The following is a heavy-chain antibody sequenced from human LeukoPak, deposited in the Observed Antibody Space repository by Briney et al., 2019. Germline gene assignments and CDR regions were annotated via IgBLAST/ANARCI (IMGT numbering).Heavy chain of an antibody. J-gene: IGHJ4*02. CDR1: GLTLSSYA. V-gene: IGHV3-23*01. CDR3: ARVLTMYYDFWSGYLY. D-gene: IGHD3-3*01. CDR2: TSSSDAGT. Sequence: GGSLRLSCAASGLTLSSYAMSWVRQAPGKGLEWVSATSSSDAGTYYAESVRGRFTISRDNSKNTLFLQMNSLRAEDTAVYYCARVLTMYYDFWSGYLYWGQGTLVTVSS.